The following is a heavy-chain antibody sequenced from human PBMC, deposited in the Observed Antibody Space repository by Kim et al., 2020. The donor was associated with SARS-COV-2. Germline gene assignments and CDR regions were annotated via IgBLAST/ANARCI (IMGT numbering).Heavy chain of an antibody. CDR1: GFTFSSYG. CDR3: AKDDSSGYYAELYYYYYGMDG. J-gene: IGHJ6*02. CDR2: ISYDGSNK. Sequence: GGSLRLSCAASGFTFSSYGMHWVRQAPGKGLEWVAVISYDGSNKYYADSVKGRFTISRDNSKNTLYLQMNSLRAEDAAVYYCAKDDSSGYYAELYYYYYGMDGGGQGTTLTVSS. V-gene: IGHV3-30*18. D-gene: IGHD3-22*01.